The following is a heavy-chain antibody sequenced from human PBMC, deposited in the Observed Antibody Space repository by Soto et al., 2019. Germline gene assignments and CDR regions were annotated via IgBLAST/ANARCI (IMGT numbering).Heavy chain of an antibody. V-gene: IGHV3-33*01. D-gene: IGHD3-22*01. CDR1: GFTFSSYG. Sequence: PGGSLRLSCAASGFTFSSYGMHWVRQAPGKGLEWVPVIWYDGSNKYYADSVKGRFTISRDNSKNTLYLQMNSLRAEDTAVYYCARANYYDSSGYVDYWGQGTLVTVSS. J-gene: IGHJ4*02. CDR2: IWYDGSNK. CDR3: ARANYYDSSGYVDY.